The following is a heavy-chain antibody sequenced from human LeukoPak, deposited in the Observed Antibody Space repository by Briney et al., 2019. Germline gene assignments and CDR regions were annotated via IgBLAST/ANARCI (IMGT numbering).Heavy chain of an antibody. J-gene: IGHJ4*02. CDR3: VRDRGALQYFDY. D-gene: IGHD5-24*01. CDR2: IWYDGSNK. Sequence: GGSLRLSCAASGFTFRSHGMHWIRQAPGKGLEWVAIIWYDGSNKYYADSLNGRFTISRDNSKNTLYLQMNNLRDDDTAVYYCVRDRGALQYFDYWGQGTLVTVSS. CDR1: GFTFRSHG. V-gene: IGHV3-33*01.